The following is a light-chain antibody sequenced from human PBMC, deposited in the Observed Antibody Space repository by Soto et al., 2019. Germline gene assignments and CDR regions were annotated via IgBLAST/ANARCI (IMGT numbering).Light chain of an antibody. V-gene: IGKV3-11*01. Sequence: EILFTQSPGTLSLSPGERVTLSCRASQNLGTLYLAWFQQQPGQAPRILIYDASNRATGIPARFSGSGSGTDFTLTISKLEPEDFEVYYCHQRSNWPLTFGGGTKVDIK. CDR2: DAS. J-gene: IGKJ4*01. CDR1: QNLGTLY. CDR3: HQRSNWPLT.